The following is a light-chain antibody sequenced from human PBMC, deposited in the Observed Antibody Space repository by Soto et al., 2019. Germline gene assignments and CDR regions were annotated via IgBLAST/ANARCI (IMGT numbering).Light chain of an antibody. CDR2: KAS. J-gene: IGKJ4*01. CDR1: QSISSW. V-gene: IGKV1-5*03. Sequence: DIQMTQSPSTLSASVGDRVTITCRASQSISSWLAWYQQKTGKAPKLLIYKASTLESGVPSRFSGSGSGTEFTLTISSLLPDDFATYYCQQYKSYPLTFGGGTKVEIK. CDR3: QQYKSYPLT.